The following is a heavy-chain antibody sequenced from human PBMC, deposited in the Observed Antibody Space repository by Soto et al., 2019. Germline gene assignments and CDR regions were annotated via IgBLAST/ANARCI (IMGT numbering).Heavy chain of an antibody. CDR3: SRGIKGGLDA. D-gene: IGHD2-21*01. Sequence: QVQLAESGGGVVQPGRSLRLSCATSGFVSNDYDIHWVRQAPGKGLAWLASISYDGTKKYYAESVKGRFTISRDNSKNTLSLELNSLGAEATAVYYCSRGIKGGLDAWGPGTLVTVSS. V-gene: IGHV3-30*03. J-gene: IGHJ5*02. CDR1: GFVSNDYD. CDR2: ISYDGTKK.